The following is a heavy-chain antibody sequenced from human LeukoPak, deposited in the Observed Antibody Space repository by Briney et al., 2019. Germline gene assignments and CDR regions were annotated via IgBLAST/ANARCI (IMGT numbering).Heavy chain of an antibody. D-gene: IGHD2-15*01. CDR3: ARGYCSGGSCYNYYYYMDV. CDR2: IIPIFGTA. CDR1: GFTFSSYA. V-gene: IGHV1-69*06. Sequence: GGSLRLSCAASGFTFSSYAISWVRQAPGQRLEWMGGIIPIFGTANYAQKFQGRVTITADKSTSTAYMELSSLRSEDTAVYYCARGYCSGGSCYNYYYYMDVWGKGTTVTVSS. J-gene: IGHJ6*03.